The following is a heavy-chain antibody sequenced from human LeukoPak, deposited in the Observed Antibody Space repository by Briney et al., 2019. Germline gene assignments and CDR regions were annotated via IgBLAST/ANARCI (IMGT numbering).Heavy chain of an antibody. Sequence: PGGSLRLSCAASGFTFSSYGMSWVRQAPGKGLEWVSAISGSGGSTYYADSVKGRFTISRDNSKNTLYLQMNSLRAEDTAVYYCAKIGRYHGSGSSNYYFDYWGQGTLVTVSS. CDR3: AKIGRYHGSGSSNYYFDY. J-gene: IGHJ4*02. CDR2: ISGSGGST. CDR1: GFTFSSYG. D-gene: IGHD3-10*01. V-gene: IGHV3-23*01.